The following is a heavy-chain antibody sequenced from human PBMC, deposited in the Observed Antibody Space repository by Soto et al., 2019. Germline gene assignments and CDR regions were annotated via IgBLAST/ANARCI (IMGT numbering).Heavy chain of an antibody. D-gene: IGHD6-13*01. Sequence: GGSLRLSCAASGFTFRSFTMSWVRQAPGKGLEWVSAISGSGGSTYYADSVKGRFTISRDNSKNTLYLQMNSLRAEDTAVYYCATEPQQLVHWIWFDPWGQGTLVTVSS. CDR2: ISGSGGST. CDR3: ATEPQQLVHWIWFDP. J-gene: IGHJ5*02. CDR1: GFTFRSFT. V-gene: IGHV3-23*01.